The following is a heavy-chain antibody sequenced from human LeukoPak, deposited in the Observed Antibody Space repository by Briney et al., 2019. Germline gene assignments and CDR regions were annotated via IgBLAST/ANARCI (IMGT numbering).Heavy chain of an antibody. Sequence: GGSLRLSCAASGFTFDDYGMSWVRQAPGKGLEWVGRIKSKADGGTADYAAPVKGRFTISRDDSKNTLYLQVNSLKTEDTAVYYCTTDSPTTDYYGSGSYSPWGQGSLVTVSS. CDR2: IKSKADGGTA. CDR1: GFTFDDYG. CDR3: TTDSPTTDYYGSGSYSP. J-gene: IGHJ5*02. D-gene: IGHD3-10*01. V-gene: IGHV3-15*01.